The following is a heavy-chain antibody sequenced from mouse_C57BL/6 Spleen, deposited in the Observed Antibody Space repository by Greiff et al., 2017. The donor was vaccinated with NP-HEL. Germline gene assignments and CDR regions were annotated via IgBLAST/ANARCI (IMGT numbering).Heavy chain of an antibody. J-gene: IGHJ4*01. CDR2: ISGGGGNT. CDR3: ARRFYYDYDDYYAMDY. Sequence: EVKLVESGGGLVKPGGSLKLSCAASGFTFSSYTMSWVRQTPEKRLEWVATISGGGGNTYYPDSVKGRFTISRDNAKNTLYLQMSSLRSEDTALYYCARRFYYDYDDYYAMDYWGQGTSVTVSS. CDR1: GFTFSSYT. V-gene: IGHV5-9*01. D-gene: IGHD2-4*01.